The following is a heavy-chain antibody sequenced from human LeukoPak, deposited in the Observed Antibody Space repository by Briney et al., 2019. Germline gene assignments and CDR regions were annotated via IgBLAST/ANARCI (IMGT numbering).Heavy chain of an antibody. CDR2: ISYDGSNK. CDR1: GFTFSIYG. J-gene: IGHJ4*02. CDR3: ARGYCSSTSCYFDY. V-gene: IGHV3-30*03. D-gene: IGHD2-2*01. Sequence: GRSLRLSCAASGFTFSIYGMHWVRQAPGKGLEWVAVISYDGSNKYYADSVKGRFTISRDNSKNTLYVQMNSLRAEDTAVYYCARGYCSSTSCYFDYWGQGTLVTVSS.